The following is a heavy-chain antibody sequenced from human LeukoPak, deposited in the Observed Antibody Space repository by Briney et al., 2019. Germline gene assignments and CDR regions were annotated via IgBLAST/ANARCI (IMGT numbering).Heavy chain of an antibody. V-gene: IGHV4-34*01. J-gene: IGHJ4*02. CDR2: INHSGST. CDR3: ARGLYSSGWSLAYYFDY. CDR1: GGSFSGYY. D-gene: IGHD6-19*01. Sequence: PSETLSLTCAVYGGSFSGYYWSWIRQPPGMGLEWIGEINHSGSTKYNPSLKSRVTISVDTSKNKFSLKLSSVTAADTAVYYCARGLYSSGWSLAYYFDYWGQGTLVTVSS.